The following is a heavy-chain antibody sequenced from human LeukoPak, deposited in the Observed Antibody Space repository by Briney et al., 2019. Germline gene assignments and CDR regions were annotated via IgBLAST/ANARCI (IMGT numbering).Heavy chain of an antibody. V-gene: IGHV1-69*05. CDR3: ARSSGSHFPFNYFDY. Sequence: SVKVSCKASGGTFSSYAISWVRQAPGQGLEWMGGIIPIFGTANYAQKFQGRVTITTDESTSTAYMELSSLRSEDTAVYYCARSSGSHFPFNYFDYWRQGTLVTVSP. J-gene: IGHJ4*02. CDR2: IIPIFGTA. D-gene: IGHD1-26*01. CDR1: GGTFSSYA.